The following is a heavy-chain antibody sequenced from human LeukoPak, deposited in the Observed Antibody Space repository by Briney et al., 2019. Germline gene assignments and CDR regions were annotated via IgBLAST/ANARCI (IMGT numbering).Heavy chain of an antibody. CDR2: ISSSSSNI. D-gene: IGHD1-26*01. V-gene: IGHV3-21*01. J-gene: IGHJ4*02. Sequence: PGGSLRLSCAASGFTFSSYSMNGVRPAPGKGLEWVSSISSSSSNIYYADSVKGRFTISRDNAKNSLYLQMNSLRAEDTAVYYCARDRGSYGYWGQGTLVTVSS. CDR3: ARDRGSYGY. CDR1: GFTFSSYS.